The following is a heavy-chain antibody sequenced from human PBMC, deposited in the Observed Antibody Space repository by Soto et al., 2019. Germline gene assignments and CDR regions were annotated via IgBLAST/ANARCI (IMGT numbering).Heavy chain of an antibody. V-gene: IGHV1-18*01. J-gene: IGHJ4*02. Sequence: ASVKVSCKASGYTFTSYGISWVRQAPGQGLEWMGWISVYSGNTSYAQKLQGRVTMTRDTSTSTAYMELSSLRSEDTAVYYCARLRRLPPYYSDYWGQGTLVTVSS. CDR3: ARLRRLPPYYSDY. CDR1: GYTFTSYG. CDR2: ISVYSGNT. D-gene: IGHD5-12*01.